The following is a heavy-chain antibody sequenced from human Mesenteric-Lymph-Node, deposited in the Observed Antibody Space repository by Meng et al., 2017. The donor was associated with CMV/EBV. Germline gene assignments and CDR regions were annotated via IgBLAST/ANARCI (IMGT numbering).Heavy chain of an antibody. D-gene: IGHD5-18*01. J-gene: IGHJ4*02. CDR1: GFTFSDYY. CDR3: ARVVRGYSYGPTDY. CDR2: ISSSGSAI. V-gene: IGHV3-11*04. Sequence: ASGFTFSDYYMSWIRQAPGKGLEWVSYISSSGSAIYYADSVKGRFTISRDNAKNSLYLQMNSLRAEDTAVYYCARVVRGYSYGPTDYWGQGTLVTVSS.